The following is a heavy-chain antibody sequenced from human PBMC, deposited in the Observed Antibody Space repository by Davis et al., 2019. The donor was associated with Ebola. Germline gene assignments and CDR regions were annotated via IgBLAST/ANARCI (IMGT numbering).Heavy chain of an antibody. J-gene: IGHJ4*02. CDR2: IYSGGST. CDR1: GFTVSSNY. Sequence: PGGSLRLSCAASGFTVSSNYMSWVRQAPGKGLEWVSVIYSGGSTYYADSVKGRFTISRDNAKNSLYLQMNSLRAEDTAVYYCAREADGDTGRFDYWGQGTLVTVSS. D-gene: IGHD5-24*01. CDR3: AREADGDTGRFDY. V-gene: IGHV3-53*01.